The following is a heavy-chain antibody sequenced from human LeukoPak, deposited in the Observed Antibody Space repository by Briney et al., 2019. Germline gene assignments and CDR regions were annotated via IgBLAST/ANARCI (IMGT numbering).Heavy chain of an antibody. CDR1: GFTFSSYW. J-gene: IGHJ4*02. Sequence: GGSLRLSCAASGFTFSSYWMSWVRQAPGKGLEWVANIKQDGSEKYYVDSVKGRFTISRDNAKNSLYLQINSLRAEDTGVYYWARTYYDFWSLYSSYFDYWGQGTLVTVSS. D-gene: IGHD3-3*01. CDR3: ARTYYDFWSLYSSYFDY. V-gene: IGHV3-7*01. CDR2: IKQDGSEK.